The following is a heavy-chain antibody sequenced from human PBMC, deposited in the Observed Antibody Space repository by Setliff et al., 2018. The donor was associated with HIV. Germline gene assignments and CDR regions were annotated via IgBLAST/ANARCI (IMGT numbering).Heavy chain of an antibody. D-gene: IGHD2-15*01. CDR2: IYSSGST. CDR1: GGSSSSRSYY. V-gene: IGHV4-39*07. Sequence: PSETLSLTCTVSGGSSSSRSYYWGWIRQPPGKGLEWIGSIYSSGSTYYNPSLKSRVTISVDTPKKQFSLRLSSVTAADTAVYYCARDGRHDRNRWYVTHQYFKYWGQGTLVTVSS. CDR3: ARDGRHDRNRWYVTHQYFKY. J-gene: IGHJ1*01.